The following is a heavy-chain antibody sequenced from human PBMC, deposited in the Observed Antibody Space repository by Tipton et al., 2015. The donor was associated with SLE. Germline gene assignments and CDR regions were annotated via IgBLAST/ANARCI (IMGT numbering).Heavy chain of an antibody. J-gene: IGHJ5*02. CDR3: ARVQAYEGFDP. CDR2: INPSGRT. CDR1: GGSFSGYY. D-gene: IGHD3-16*01. Sequence: TLSLTCAVYGGSFSGYYWSWIRQPPGKGLEWIGEINPSGRTNYNPSLKSRVTISLDTSKTYFSLKLSSVTAADTAVYYCARVQAYEGFDPWGQGTLVTVSS. V-gene: IGHV4-34*01.